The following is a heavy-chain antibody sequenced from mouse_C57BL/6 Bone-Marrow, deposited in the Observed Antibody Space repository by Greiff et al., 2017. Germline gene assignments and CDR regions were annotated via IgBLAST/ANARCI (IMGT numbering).Heavy chain of an antibody. D-gene: IGHD1-1*01. Sequence: QVQLQQSGAELARPGASVKLSCKASGYTFTSYGISWVKQRTGQGLEWIGEIYPRSGNTYYNEKFKGKATLTADKSSSTAYMELRSLTSEDSAVYFCARAYYGSSYVWYFDVWGTGTTVTVSS. CDR3: ARAYYGSSYVWYFDV. CDR2: IYPRSGNT. J-gene: IGHJ1*03. CDR1: GYTFTSYG. V-gene: IGHV1-81*01.